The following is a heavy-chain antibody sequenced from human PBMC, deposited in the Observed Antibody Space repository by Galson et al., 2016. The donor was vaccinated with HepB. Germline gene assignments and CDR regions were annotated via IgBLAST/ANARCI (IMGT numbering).Heavy chain of an antibody. CDR3: ARGRFGGGTLYFGFDV. D-gene: IGHD3-16*01. Sequence: YSPSLKSRVTISVDTSKNQFSLKLTSVTAADTAVYFCARGRFGGGTLYFGFDVWGQGTTVTVSS. V-gene: IGHV4-59*09. J-gene: IGHJ6*02.